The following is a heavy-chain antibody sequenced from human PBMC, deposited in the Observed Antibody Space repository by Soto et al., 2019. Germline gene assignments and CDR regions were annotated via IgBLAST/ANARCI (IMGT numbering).Heavy chain of an antibody. CDR1: GGSLSSYY. Sequence: PSETLSLTCTVSGGSLSSYYWSWIRQPPGKGLEWIGYIYYSGSTNYRASLKSGLTSPVVTSKSQFSLRLISVTAAETAVDYCARSSGWDLDYWGQGILVKVSS. CDR2: IYYSGST. J-gene: IGHJ4*02. CDR3: ARSSGWDLDY. V-gene: IGHV4-59*01. D-gene: IGHD6-19*01.